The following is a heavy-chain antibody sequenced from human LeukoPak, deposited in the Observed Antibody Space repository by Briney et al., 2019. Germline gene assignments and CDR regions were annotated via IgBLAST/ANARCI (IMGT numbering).Heavy chain of an antibody. CDR1: GYTFTSYG. CDR2: ISAYNGNT. CDR3: ARDLNLRRLWFGESDYYYYYMDV. J-gene: IGHJ6*03. V-gene: IGHV1-18*01. D-gene: IGHD3-10*01. Sequence: ASVKVSCKASGYTFTSYGISWVRQAPGQGLEWMGWISAYNGNTNYAQKLQGRVTMTTDTSTSTAYMELRSLRSDDTAVYYCARDLNLRRLWFGESDYYYYYMDVWGKGTTVTVPS.